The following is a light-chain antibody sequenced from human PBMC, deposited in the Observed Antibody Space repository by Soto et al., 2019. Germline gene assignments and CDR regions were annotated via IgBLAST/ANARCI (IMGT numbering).Light chain of an antibody. Sequence: QSVVTQPPSASGTPGQRVTISCSGSSSNIRSNTANWFRQLPGTAPEPLIYNNNQRPSGVPDRFSGSKSGTSASLAISGLQSDDEADYYCAAWDDSLNGVVFGGGTKLTVL. CDR1: SSNIRSNT. CDR2: NNN. J-gene: IGLJ2*01. V-gene: IGLV1-44*01. CDR3: AAWDDSLNGVV.